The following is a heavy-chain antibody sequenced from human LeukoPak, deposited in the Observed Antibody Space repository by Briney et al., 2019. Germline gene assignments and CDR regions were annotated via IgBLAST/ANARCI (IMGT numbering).Heavy chain of an antibody. J-gene: IGHJ4*02. D-gene: IGHD6-19*01. CDR2: IGISSNKI. CDR1: GFTLRSYT. V-gene: IGHV3-21*01. Sequence: GGSLRLSCAASGFTLRSYTMNWVRQAPGKGLEWVSSIGISSNKIYYADSVKGRFIISRDNAKNSVYLQMNSLRAEDTAVYYCAREVRTAVAGTDYWGQGTLVTVSS. CDR3: AREVRTAVAGTDY.